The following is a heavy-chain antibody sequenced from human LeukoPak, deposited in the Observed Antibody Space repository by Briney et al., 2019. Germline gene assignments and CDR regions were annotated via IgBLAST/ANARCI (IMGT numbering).Heavy chain of an antibody. V-gene: IGHV1-8*01. CDR3: ARGRGYYDSSGSYGY. CDR1: GYTFTNYD. Sequence: ASVKVSCKASGYTFTNYDINWVRQAAGQGLEWMGWMNPNSGEKGYAQKFQGRVTMTRNTSITTAYMELSSLRSDDTAVYYCARGRGYYDSSGSYGYWGQGTLVTVSS. CDR2: MNPNSGEK. D-gene: IGHD3-22*01. J-gene: IGHJ4*02.